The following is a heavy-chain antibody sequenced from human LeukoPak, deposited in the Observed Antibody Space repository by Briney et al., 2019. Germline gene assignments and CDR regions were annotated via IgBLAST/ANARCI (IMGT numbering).Heavy chain of an antibody. Sequence: GASVKVSCKASGYTFTTYYMHWVRQAPGQGLEWMGWINPKSGDANYAQKFQGRVTMTWDTSISTAYMELSRLSSDDTAVYYCAREYILTGYYGDYWGQGTLVTVSS. CDR3: AREYILTGYYGDY. J-gene: IGHJ4*02. D-gene: IGHD3-9*01. CDR2: INPKSGDA. CDR1: GYTFTTYY. V-gene: IGHV1-2*02.